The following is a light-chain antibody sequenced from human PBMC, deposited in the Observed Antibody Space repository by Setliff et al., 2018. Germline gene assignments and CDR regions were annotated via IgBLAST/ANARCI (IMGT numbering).Light chain of an antibody. J-gene: IGLJ1*01. Sequence: QSVLTQPASVSGSPGQSITISCIGSSRDVGSYDFVSWYQQHPGKAPKLIIYDVTGRPSGVSDRFSGSKSGNTASLTISGLQVEDEADYYCSSYTNSNTDVFGTGTKVTVL. CDR2: DVT. CDR3: SSYTNSNTDV. V-gene: IGLV2-14*03. CDR1: SRDVGSYDF.